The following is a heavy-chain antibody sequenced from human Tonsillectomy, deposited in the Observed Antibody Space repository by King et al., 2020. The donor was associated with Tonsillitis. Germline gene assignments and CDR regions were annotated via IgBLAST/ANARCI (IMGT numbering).Heavy chain of an antibody. CDR1: GGTFSSYA. CDR3: ARDLTDYYDSSGYEGVLDY. CDR2: IIPIFDTA. J-gene: IGHJ4*02. V-gene: IGHV1-69*06. Sequence: VQLVESGAEVKKPGTSVKVSCKTSGGTFSSYAISWVRQAPGQGLEWMGGIIPIFDTANYAQKFQVRITITADKSTSTAYVELSSLRSEDTAVYYCARDLTDYYDSSGYEGVLDYWGQGTLVTVSS. D-gene: IGHD3-22*01.